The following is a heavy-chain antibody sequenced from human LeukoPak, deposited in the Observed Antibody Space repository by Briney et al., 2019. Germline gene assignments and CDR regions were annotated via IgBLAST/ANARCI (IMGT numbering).Heavy chain of an antibody. CDR3: ARAMYDSSGYYYFDY. Sequence: SETLSLTCTVSGNSRSDYYWNWIRQPAGKGLEWIGRIYTSGSTNYNPSLKSRVTMSVGRSKSRFFLKLNSVTAADTAVYYCARAMYDSSGYYYFDYWGQGTLVTVSS. V-gene: IGHV4-4*07. D-gene: IGHD3-22*01. J-gene: IGHJ4*02. CDR2: IYTSGST. CDR1: GNSRSDYY.